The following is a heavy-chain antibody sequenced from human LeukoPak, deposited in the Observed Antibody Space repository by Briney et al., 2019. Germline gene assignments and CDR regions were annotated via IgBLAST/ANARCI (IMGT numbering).Heavy chain of an antibody. CDR2: ITSSSSSI. V-gene: IGHV3-21*01. Sequence: GGSLRLSCVASGLTFSIYIMSWVRQAPGKGLEWVSSITSSSSSIYSADSVKGRLTISRDNAKNSLYLEMNGLRDEDTAVYYCARDLAWGAYWGQGTLVTVSS. CDR1: GLTFSIYI. J-gene: IGHJ4*02. D-gene: IGHD4/OR15-4a*01. CDR3: ARDLAWGAY.